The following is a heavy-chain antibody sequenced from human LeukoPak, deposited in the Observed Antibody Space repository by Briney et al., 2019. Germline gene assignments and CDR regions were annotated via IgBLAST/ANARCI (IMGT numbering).Heavy chain of an antibody. CDR2: ISGYNGNT. Sequence: ASVKVSCKASGYTFTSYGISWARQAPGQGLEWMGWISGYNGNTNYAQKLQGRVAMTTDTSTSTAYMELRSLRSDDTAVYYCARRTYSSSSSIFDYWGQGTLVTVSS. D-gene: IGHD6-6*01. CDR3: ARRTYSSSSSIFDY. V-gene: IGHV1-18*01. J-gene: IGHJ4*02. CDR1: GYTFTSYG.